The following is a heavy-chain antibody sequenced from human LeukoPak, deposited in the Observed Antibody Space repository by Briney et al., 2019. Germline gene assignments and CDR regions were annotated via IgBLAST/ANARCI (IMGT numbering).Heavy chain of an antibody. CDR1: GGSLSGSSYY. Sequence: SETLPLTCTVSGGSLSGSSYYWCWIRQPPGKGLEWIGSIYYSGSTYYNPSLKSRVTISVDTSKNQFSLKLSSVTAADTAVYYCARHPYCSGGSCYQRAFQHWGQGTLVTVSS. V-gene: IGHV4-39*01. CDR3: ARHPYCSGGSCYQRAFQH. CDR2: IYYSGST. J-gene: IGHJ1*01. D-gene: IGHD2-15*01.